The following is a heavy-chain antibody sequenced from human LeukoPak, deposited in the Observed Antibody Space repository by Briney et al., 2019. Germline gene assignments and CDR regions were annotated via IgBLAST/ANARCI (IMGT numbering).Heavy chain of an antibody. CDR1: GFTFSNYA. D-gene: IGHD6-19*01. Sequence: GGSLRLSCAASGFTFSNYAMNWVRQAPGRGLVWVSAILGSGATHYADPGKGRFTISRDSSKYTLYLQMNSLRVDDTATYYCAKDREPESGWNFDYWGQGTLVIVSS. CDR2: ILGSGAT. J-gene: IGHJ4*01. CDR3: AKDREPESGWNFDY. V-gene: IGHV3-23*01.